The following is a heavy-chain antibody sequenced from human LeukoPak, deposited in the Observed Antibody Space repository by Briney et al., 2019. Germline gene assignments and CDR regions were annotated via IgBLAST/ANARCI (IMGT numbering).Heavy chain of an antibody. CDR2: ISYDGSNK. Sequence: PGGSLRLSCAASGFTFSSYGRHWVRQAPGKGLEWVAVISYDGSNKYYADSVKGRFTISRDNSKNTLYLQMNSLRAEDTAVYYCAKSEGAYYFDYWGQGTLVTVSS. CDR1: GFTFSSYG. CDR3: AKSEGAYYFDY. V-gene: IGHV3-30*18. D-gene: IGHD3-16*01. J-gene: IGHJ4*02.